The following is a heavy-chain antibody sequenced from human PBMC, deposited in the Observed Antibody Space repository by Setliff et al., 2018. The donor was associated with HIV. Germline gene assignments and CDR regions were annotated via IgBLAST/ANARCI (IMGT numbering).Heavy chain of an antibody. Sequence: GGSLRLSCAASGFTVSSNYLSWVRQAPGKGLEWVSVIYSGGSTYYADSVKGRFTISRDNSKNTLYLQMNSLRAEDTAVYYCAKGAPQLFSYMDVWGKGTTVTVSS. CDR1: GFTVSSNY. D-gene: IGHD1-1*01. CDR2: IYSGGST. J-gene: IGHJ6*04. V-gene: IGHV3-53*01. CDR3: AKGAPQLFSYMDV.